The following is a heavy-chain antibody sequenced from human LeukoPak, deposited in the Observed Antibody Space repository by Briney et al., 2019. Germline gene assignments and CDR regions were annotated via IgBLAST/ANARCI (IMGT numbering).Heavy chain of an antibody. Sequence: PGGSLRLSCAASGFSLSNYGMHWVRQAPGKGLEWVAVIWYDGSNKYYADSVKGRFTISRDNSKNTLYLRMNSLRAEDTAVYYCARGLFVVVPAAIVSDFDYWGQGALVTVSS. CDR2: IWYDGSNK. J-gene: IGHJ4*02. V-gene: IGHV3-33*01. CDR1: GFSLSNYG. CDR3: ARGLFVVVPAAIVSDFDY. D-gene: IGHD2-2*01.